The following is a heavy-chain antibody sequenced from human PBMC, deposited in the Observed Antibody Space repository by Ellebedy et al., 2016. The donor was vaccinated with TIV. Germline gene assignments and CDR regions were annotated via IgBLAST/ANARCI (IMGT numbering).Heavy chain of an antibody. D-gene: IGHD3-22*01. CDR3: ARSSGYYYFPDY. CDR1: GASISNSGYY. V-gene: IGHV4-39*07. CDR2: IYNSGGT. J-gene: IGHJ4*02. Sequence: SETLSLTCNVSGASISNSGYYWGWIRQPPGKRLEWIGNIYNSGGTYYNPSLKSRVTISVDRSKNQFSLKLNSVTAADTAVYYCARSSGYYYFPDYWGQGTLVTVSS.